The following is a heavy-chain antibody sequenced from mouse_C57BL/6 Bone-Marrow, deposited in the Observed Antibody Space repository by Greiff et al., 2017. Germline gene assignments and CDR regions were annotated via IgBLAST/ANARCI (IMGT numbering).Heavy chain of an antibody. J-gene: IGHJ4*01. CDR3: ARHPIYYSNLYAMDY. D-gene: IGHD2-5*01. CDR1: GFTFSSYG. V-gene: IGHV5-6*01. CDR2: ISSGGSYT. Sequence: EVHLVESGGDLVKPGGSLKLSCAASGFTFSSYGMSWVRQTPDKRLEWVATISSGGSYTYYPDSVKGRFTISRDNAKNTLYLQMSSLESEDTAMYYCARHPIYYSNLYAMDYWGQGTSVTVSS.